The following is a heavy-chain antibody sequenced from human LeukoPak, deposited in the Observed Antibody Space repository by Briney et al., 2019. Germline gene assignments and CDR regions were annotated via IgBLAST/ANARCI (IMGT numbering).Heavy chain of an antibody. CDR3: ARVEQQKTYYYYYMDV. V-gene: IGHV3-30*02. Sequence: GGSLRLSCVVSGFTFSSYAMHWVRQVPGKGLEWVAFIRYDGSNKYQADSVKGRFTISRDNAKNSLYLQMNSLRAEDTAVYYCARVEQQKTYYYYYMDVWGKGTTVTVSS. CDR1: GFTFSSYA. D-gene: IGHD6-13*01. J-gene: IGHJ6*03. CDR2: IRYDGSNK.